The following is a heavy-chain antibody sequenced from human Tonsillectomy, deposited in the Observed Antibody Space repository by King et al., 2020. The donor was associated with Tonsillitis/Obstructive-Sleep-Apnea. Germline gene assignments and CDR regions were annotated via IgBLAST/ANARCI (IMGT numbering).Heavy chain of an antibody. D-gene: IGHD4-23*01. Sequence: VQLVESGRGLVKPGGSLRLSCAASGFTFSDYYMSWIRQAPGKGLEWVSYISSSSSYTNYADSVKGRFTISRDNAKNSLYLQMNSLRAEDTAVYYCARDLPGTVVIYWGQGTLVTVSS. CDR2: ISSSSSYT. CDR1: GFTFSDYY. V-gene: IGHV3-11*05. J-gene: IGHJ4*02. CDR3: ARDLPGTVVIY.